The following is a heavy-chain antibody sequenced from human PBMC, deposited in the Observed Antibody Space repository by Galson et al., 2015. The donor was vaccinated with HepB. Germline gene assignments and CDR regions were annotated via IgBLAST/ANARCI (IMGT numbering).Heavy chain of an antibody. CDR2: ISNSGSLI. V-gene: IGHV3-21*05. Sequence: SLRLSCAASGFPFSSYSMNWVRQAPGKGLEWISYISNSGSLIYYAESVRGRFTISRDSAKDSLYLQMNSLRAEDTAVYYCARDRKGGYYYDSSGYPHPVSDNCYDPCGQGTLVTGSS. D-gene: IGHD3-22*01. CDR1: GFPFSSYS. CDR3: ARDRKGGYYYDSSGYPHPVSDNCYDP. J-gene: IGHJ5*01.